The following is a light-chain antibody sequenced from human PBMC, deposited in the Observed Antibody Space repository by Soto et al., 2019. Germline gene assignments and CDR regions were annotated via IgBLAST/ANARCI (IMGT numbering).Light chain of an antibody. CDR1: SSDVGTYNY. CDR2: DVS. Sequence: QSALTQPRSVSGSPGQSVTISCTGTSSDVGTYNYVSWYQQHPGKAPKVMIYDVSERPSGVPDRFSGSKSGNTASLTISGLWAEDEADYYCCSYAGSPRYVFGTGTKLTVL. V-gene: IGLV2-11*01. J-gene: IGLJ1*01. CDR3: CSYAGSPRYV.